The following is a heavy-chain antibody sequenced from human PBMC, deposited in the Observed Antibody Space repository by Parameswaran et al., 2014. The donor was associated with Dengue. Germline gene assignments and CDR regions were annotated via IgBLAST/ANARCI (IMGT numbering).Heavy chain of an antibody. J-gene: IGHJ6*02. D-gene: IGHD3-10*01. CDR2: IKQDGSEK. Sequence: WIRQPPGKGLEWVANIKQDGSEKYYVDSVKGRFTISRDNAKNSLYLQMNSLRAEDTAVYYCARDLSAITMVQGSAKYYYYGMDVWGQGTTVTVSS. CDR3: ARDLSAITMVQGSAKYYYYGMDV. V-gene: IGHV3-7*01.